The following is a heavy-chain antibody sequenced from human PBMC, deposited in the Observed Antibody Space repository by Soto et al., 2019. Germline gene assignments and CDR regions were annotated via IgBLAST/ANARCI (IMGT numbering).Heavy chain of an antibody. CDR1: GFTFSSYS. CDR3: ARAASGYRYGYGNY. J-gene: IGHJ4*02. V-gene: IGHV3-21*01. CDR2: ISSSSSYI. D-gene: IGHD5-18*01. Sequence: GGSLRLSCAASGFTFSSYSMNWVRQAPGKGLEWVSSISSSSSYIYYADSVQGRFTISRDNAKNSLYLQMNSLRAEDTAVYFCARAASGYRYGYGNYWGQGTPVPVSS.